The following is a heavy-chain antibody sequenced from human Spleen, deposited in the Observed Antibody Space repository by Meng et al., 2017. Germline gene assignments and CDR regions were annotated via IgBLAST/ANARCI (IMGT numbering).Heavy chain of an antibody. V-gene: IGHV1-18*01. J-gene: IGHJ4*02. Sequence: QVQLVQSGAEVKKPGASVRVSCKASGYTFTNYGISWLRQAPGQGLEWMGWISDYNGDKKYDTKYAQKFQGRVTLTTDTSTSTAYMELGSLRSDDTAVFYCVRKGYVIDYWGQGTLVTVSS. CDR3: VRKGYVIDY. CDR1: GYTFTNYG. D-gene: IGHD3-16*01. CDR2: ISDYNGDKKYDT.